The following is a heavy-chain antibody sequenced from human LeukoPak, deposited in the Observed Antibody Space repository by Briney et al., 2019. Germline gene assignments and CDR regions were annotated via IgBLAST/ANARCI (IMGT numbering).Heavy chain of an antibody. CDR2: IIPIFGTA. Sequence: ASVKVSCKASGGTFSSYAISWVRQAPGQGLEWMGGIIPIFGTANYAQKFQGRVTITADESTSTAYMELSSLRSEDTAVYYCASPREIYDFWSGDFDYWGQGTLVTVSS. CDR1: GGTFSSYA. V-gene: IGHV1-69*13. CDR3: ASPREIYDFWSGDFDY. D-gene: IGHD3-3*01. J-gene: IGHJ4*02.